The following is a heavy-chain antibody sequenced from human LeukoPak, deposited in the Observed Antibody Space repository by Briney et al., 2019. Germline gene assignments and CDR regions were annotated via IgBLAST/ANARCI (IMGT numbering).Heavy chain of an antibody. Sequence: GASVKVSCKASGGTFSSYAISWVRQAPGQGLEWMGGIIPIFGTANYAQKFQGRVTITADESTSTAYMELSSLRSEDTAVYYCARGRELLSGWYYYMDVWGKGTTVTVSS. J-gene: IGHJ6*03. CDR3: ARGRELLSGWYYYMDV. V-gene: IGHV1-69*13. CDR2: IIPIFGTA. CDR1: GGTFSSYA. D-gene: IGHD1-26*01.